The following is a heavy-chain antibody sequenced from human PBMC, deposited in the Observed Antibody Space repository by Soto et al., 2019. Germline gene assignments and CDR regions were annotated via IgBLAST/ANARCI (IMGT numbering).Heavy chain of an antibody. Sequence: ASETLSLTCTVSGGSISSSSYYWGWIRQPPGKGLEWIGSIYYSGSTYYNPSLKSRVTISVDTSKNQFSLKLSSVTAADTAVYYCARGGGPTVDAFDIWGQGTMVTVSS. CDR2: IYYSGST. J-gene: IGHJ3*02. D-gene: IGHD4-17*01. V-gene: IGHV4-39*01. CDR1: GGSISSSSYY. CDR3: ARGGGPTVDAFDI.